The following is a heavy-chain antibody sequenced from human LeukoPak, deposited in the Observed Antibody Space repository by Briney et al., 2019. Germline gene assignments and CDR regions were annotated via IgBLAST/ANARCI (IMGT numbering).Heavy chain of an antibody. D-gene: IGHD6-13*01. V-gene: IGHV4-4*02. CDR2: IYHSGST. CDR1: GGSISSYSW. J-gene: IGHJ5*02. Sequence: SETLSLTCVVSGGSISSYSWWSWVRQPPGRGLEWIGEIYHSGSTNYNPSLKSRVTISLDKSKNQFSLKLSSVTAADTAVYYCATTAAAGTRLAWFDPWGQGTLVTVSS. CDR3: ATTAAAGTRLAWFDP.